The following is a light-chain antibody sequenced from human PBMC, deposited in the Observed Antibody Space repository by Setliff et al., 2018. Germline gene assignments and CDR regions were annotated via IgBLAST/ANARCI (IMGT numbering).Light chain of an antibody. Sequence: VLTQPPSASGTPGQRVAISCSGSSSNIGSNYVYWYQQLPGTAPKLLIYSNNQRPPGVPDRFSGSKSDTSASLAISGLRSEDEADYYCAAWDDSLSGRAFGGGTKVTVL. CDR1: SSNIGSNY. J-gene: IGLJ2*01. V-gene: IGLV1-47*02. CDR3: AAWDDSLSGRA. CDR2: SNN.